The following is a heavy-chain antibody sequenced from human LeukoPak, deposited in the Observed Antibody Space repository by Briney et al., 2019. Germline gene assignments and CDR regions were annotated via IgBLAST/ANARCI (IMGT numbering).Heavy chain of an antibody. Sequence: SETLSLTCTVSGGSISSYYWSWIRQPPGKGLEWIGYIYYSGSTNYNPSLKSRVTISVDTSKNQFSLKLSSVTAADTAVYYCARDRVTNWFDYWGQGTLVTVSS. CDR2: IYYSGST. D-gene: IGHD1-1*01. V-gene: IGHV4-59*01. J-gene: IGHJ4*02. CDR1: GGSISSYY. CDR3: ARDRVTNWFDY.